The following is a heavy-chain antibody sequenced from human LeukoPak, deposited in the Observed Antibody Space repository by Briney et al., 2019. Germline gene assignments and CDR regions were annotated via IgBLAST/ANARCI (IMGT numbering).Heavy chain of an antibody. CDR2: ISGNGDTV. V-gene: IGHV3-48*03. CDR1: GFAFRTYE. D-gene: IGHD1-1*01. Sequence: GGSLRLSCAASGFAFRTYEMHWVRQPPGKGLEWISYISGNGDTVYYADSVKGRFTISRDNAKNSLFLQMTSLGAEDTAVYFCARDPNDRNSDDFDVWGQGTMVPVTS. J-gene: IGHJ3*01. CDR3: ARDPNDRNSDDFDV.